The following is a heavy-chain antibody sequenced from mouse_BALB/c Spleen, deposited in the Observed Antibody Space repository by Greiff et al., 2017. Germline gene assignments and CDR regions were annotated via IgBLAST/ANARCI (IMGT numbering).Heavy chain of an antibody. CDR1: GYSFTGYF. CDR3: ARDTTAYYYAMDY. V-gene: IGHV1-20*02. Sequence: VQLKQSGPELVKPGASVKISCKASGYSFTGYFMNWVMQSHGKSLEWIGRINPYNGDTFYNQKFKGKATLTVDKSSSTAHMELRSLASEDSAVYYCARDTTAYYYAMDYWGQGTSVTVSS. CDR2: INPYNGDT. J-gene: IGHJ4*01. D-gene: IGHD1-2*01.